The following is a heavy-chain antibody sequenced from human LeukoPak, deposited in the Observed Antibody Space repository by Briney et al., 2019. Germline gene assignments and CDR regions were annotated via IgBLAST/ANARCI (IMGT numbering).Heavy chain of an antibody. V-gene: IGHV4-34*01. CDR1: GGSFSGYY. J-gene: IGHJ5*02. CDR2: LYNSGGT. Sequence: SETLSLTCAVYGGSFSGYYWSWIRQPPGKGLEWIGNLYNSGGTYYNPSLKSRVTISVDTSKNQFSLKLSSVTAADTAVYYCARHSDGSGFGPWGQGTLVTVSS. CDR3: ARHSDGSGFGP. D-gene: IGHD3-10*01.